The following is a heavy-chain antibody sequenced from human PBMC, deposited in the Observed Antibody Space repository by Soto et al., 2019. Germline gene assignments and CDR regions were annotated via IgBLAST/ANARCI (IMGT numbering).Heavy chain of an antibody. J-gene: IGHJ4*02. Sequence: SETLSLTCNVSGASISSYNYWGWFRQPPGKGLEWIGSIIYRGDIMYNPSLQIRLTLFVDTSKNQFSLKLSSVTAADTAVYYCVRHAQWIIRAYWGQGSLVTVS. CDR2: IIYRGDI. CDR1: GASISSYNY. D-gene: IGHD5-12*01. CDR3: VRHAQWIIRAY. V-gene: IGHV4-39*01.